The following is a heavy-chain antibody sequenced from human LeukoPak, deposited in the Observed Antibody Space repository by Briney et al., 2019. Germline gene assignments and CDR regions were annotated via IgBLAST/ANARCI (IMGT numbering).Heavy chain of an antibody. D-gene: IGHD5-12*01. J-gene: IGHJ4*02. CDR3: ARDRIVATTGFDY. Sequence: ASVKVSCKASGYTFTGYYMHCVRQAPGQGLEWMGWINPNSGGTNYAQKFQGRVTMTRDTSISTAYMELSRLRSDDTAVYYCARDRIVATTGFDYWGQGTLVTVSS. CDR1: GYTFTGYY. V-gene: IGHV1-2*02. CDR2: INPNSGGT.